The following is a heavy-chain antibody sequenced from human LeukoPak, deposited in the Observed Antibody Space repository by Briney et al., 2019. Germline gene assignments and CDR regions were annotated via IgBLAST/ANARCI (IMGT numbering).Heavy chain of an antibody. J-gene: IGHJ4*02. CDR2: ISSSSSYT. CDR3: ARVSGAVAVDY. CDR1: GFTFSDYY. V-gene: IGHV3-11*05. D-gene: IGHD6-19*01. Sequence: PGGSLRLSCAASGFTFSDYYMSCIRQAPGKGLEWVSYISSSSSYTNYADSVKGRFTISRDNAKNSLYPQMNSLRAEDTAVYYCARVSGAVAVDYWGQGTLVTVSS.